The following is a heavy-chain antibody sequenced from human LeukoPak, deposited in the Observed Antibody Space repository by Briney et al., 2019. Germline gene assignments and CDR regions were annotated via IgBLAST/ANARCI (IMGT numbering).Heavy chain of an antibody. CDR2: ISWNSGSM. Sequence: GGSLRLSCAASGFTLDDYAMHWVRQAPGKGLEWVSGISWNSGSMGYADSVKGRFTISRDNSKNTLYLQMNSLRADDTSLYSGFGGSGYNSDYWGQGTLVTVSP. D-gene: IGHD3-22*01. V-gene: IGHV3-9*01. CDR1: GFTLDDYA. CDR3: FGGSGYNSDY. J-gene: IGHJ4*02.